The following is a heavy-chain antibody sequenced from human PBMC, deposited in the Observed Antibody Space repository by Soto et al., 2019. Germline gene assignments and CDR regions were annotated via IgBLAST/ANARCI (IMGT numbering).Heavy chain of an antibody. CDR2: IYFRGNT. Sequence: SETLSLTCSVSGDSISRIDYYWTWIRQHPEKGLEWIGNIYFRGNTYYSPSLESRLTISVDTSKDQFSLKLTSVTAADTAVYYCAREGGSYDSGGYLIRGAFDIWGQGTMVTVSS. CDR3: AREGGSYDSGGYLIRGAFDI. V-gene: IGHV4-31*03. D-gene: IGHD3-22*01. CDR1: GDSISRIDYY. J-gene: IGHJ3*02.